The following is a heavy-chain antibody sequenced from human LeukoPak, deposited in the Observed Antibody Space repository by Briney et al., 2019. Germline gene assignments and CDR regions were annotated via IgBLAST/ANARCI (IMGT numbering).Heavy chain of an antibody. CDR3: AREDYEDYGDYYYMDV. CDR1: GYTFTSYG. CDR2: ISAYNGNT. Sequence: PAASVKVSCKASGYTFTSYGISWVRQAPGQGLEWMGWISAYNGNTNYAQKLQGRVTMTTDTSTSTAYMELRSLRSDDTAVYYCAREDYEDYGDYYYMDVWGKGTTVTISS. D-gene: IGHD4-17*01. J-gene: IGHJ6*03. V-gene: IGHV1-18*01.